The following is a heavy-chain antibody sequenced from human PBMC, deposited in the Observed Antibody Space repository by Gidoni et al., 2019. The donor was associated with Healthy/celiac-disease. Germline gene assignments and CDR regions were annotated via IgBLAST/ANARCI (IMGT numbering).Heavy chain of an antibody. CDR3: ARDRVGARPLFYFDY. CDR2: IWYDGSNK. Sequence: QVQLVESGGGVVQPGRSLRLSCAAAGFTFSSYGMHWVRQAPGKGLEWVAVIWYDGSNKYYADSVKGRFTISRDNSKNTLYLQMNSLRAEDTAVYYCARDRVGARPLFYFDYWGQGTLVTVSS. J-gene: IGHJ4*02. CDR1: GFTFSSYG. D-gene: IGHD1-26*01. V-gene: IGHV3-33*01.